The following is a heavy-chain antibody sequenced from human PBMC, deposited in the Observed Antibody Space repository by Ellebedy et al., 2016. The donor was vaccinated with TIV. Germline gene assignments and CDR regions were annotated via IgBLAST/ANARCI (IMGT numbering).Heavy chain of an antibody. V-gene: IGHV3-33*01. CDR3: ARGAQARGSDKSYGMDV. Sequence: PGGSLRLSCAASGFTFSSYGMHWVRQAPGKGLEWVAVIWYDGSNKYYADSVKGRFTISRDNSKNTLYLQMNSLRAEDTAVYYCARGAQARGSDKSYGMDVWGQGTTVTVSS. D-gene: IGHD3-10*01. CDR2: IWYDGSNK. J-gene: IGHJ6*02. CDR1: GFTFSSYG.